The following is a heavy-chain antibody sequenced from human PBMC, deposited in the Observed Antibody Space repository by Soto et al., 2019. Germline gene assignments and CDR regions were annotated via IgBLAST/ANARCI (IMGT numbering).Heavy chain of an antibody. D-gene: IGHD6-19*01. CDR1: GFSFSSSA. V-gene: IGHV3-23*01. J-gene: IGHJ4*02. Sequence: GGSLRLSCAASGFSFSSSAMIWVRQAPGRGLEWVSGVSGSGASTDYADSVKGRFTISRDNSKNTLYLQMNSLRAEDTAVYYCAKVSSGWYSNFDYWGQGTLVTVSS. CDR3: AKVSSGWYSNFDY. CDR2: VSGSGAST.